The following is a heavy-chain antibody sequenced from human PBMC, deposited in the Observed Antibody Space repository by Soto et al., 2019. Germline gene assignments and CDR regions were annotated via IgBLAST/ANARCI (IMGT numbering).Heavy chain of an antibody. CDR3: AAFGEVATIIGWFDP. J-gene: IGHJ5*02. Sequence: QVQLVQSGAEVKKPGSSVKVSCKASGGTFSSYTISWVRQAPGQGLEWMGRIIPILGIANYAQKFQGRVTITADKSTSTAYMELSSLRSEDTAVYYCAAFGEVATIIGWFDPWGQGTLVTVSS. CDR2: IIPILGIA. V-gene: IGHV1-69*02. D-gene: IGHD5-12*01. CDR1: GGTFSSYT.